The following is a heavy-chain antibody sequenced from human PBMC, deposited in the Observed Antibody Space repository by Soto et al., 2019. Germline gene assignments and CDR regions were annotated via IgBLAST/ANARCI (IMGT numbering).Heavy chain of an antibody. CDR2: IFYSGST. CDR1: SGCISSGDYC. J-gene: IGHJ5*02. D-gene: IGHD2-2*01. V-gene: IGHV4-30-4*01. CDR3: AGGRLGYCSSSSCYWFDP. Sequence: SETLSLTCSVSSGCISSGDYCWSWIRQPPGKGLEWVAYIFYSGSTYYNPSLKSRVTISVDTSKNQFSLKLSSVTAADTAVYYCAGGRLGYCSSSSCYWFDPWGQGTRVTVSS.